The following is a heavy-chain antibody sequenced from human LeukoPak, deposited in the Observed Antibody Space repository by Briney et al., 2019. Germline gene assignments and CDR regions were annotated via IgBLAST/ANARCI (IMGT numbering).Heavy chain of an antibody. D-gene: IGHD6-19*01. CDR1: GFTFSSYW. Sequence: GGSLRLSCAASGFTFSSYWMHWVRQAPGKGLVWVSRINNDGSSTSYADSVKGRFTISRDNAKNTLYLQMNSLRAEDTAVYYCARDPVKIAVAVDYWGQGTLVTVSS. CDR3: ARDPVKIAVAVDY. J-gene: IGHJ4*02. V-gene: IGHV3-74*01. CDR2: INNDGSST.